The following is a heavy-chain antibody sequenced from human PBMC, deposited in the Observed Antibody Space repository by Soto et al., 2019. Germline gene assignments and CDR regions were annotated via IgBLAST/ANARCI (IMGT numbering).Heavy chain of an antibody. D-gene: IGHD2-21*02. CDR1: GGSVNSGSYY. CDR3: ARSSCGGRDCYLFGF. J-gene: IGHJ4*02. Sequence: QVQLQESGPGLVKPSETLSLTCTVSGGSVNSGSYYWSWIRQPPGKGLEWIGYIYYSGSTNYNPSLKSRVTISIDTSKNQFSLNLSSVTAADTAIYYCARSSCGGRDCYLFGFWGQGTLVTVSS. CDR2: IYYSGST. V-gene: IGHV4-61*01.